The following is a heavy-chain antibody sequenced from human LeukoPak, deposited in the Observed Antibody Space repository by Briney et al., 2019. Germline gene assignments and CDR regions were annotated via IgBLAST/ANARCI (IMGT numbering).Heavy chain of an antibody. J-gene: IGHJ4*02. V-gene: IGHV3-23*01. CDR1: GFTFSSYA. Sequence: GGSLRLSCAASGFTFSSYAMQWVRQAPGKGLEWVSGISASGGSTWYADSVKGRFTISRDNSKNTLYLQMNSLRAEDTAVYYCAKGGLGESSLNNFDYWGRGTLVTVSS. CDR2: ISASGGST. CDR3: AKGGLGESSLNNFDY. D-gene: IGHD3-16*02.